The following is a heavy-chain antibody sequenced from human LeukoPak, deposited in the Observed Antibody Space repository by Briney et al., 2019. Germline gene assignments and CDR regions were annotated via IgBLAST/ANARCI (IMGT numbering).Heavy chain of an antibody. V-gene: IGHV3-21*01. CDR3: ARVGPPPINIFDY. Sequence: PGGSLRLPRAPSGLTHNSYSMNWVCQAPGRGREWVSSISSSSSYIYYADSVKGRFTISRDNAKNSLYLQMNSLRAEDTAVYYCARVGPPPINIFDYWGQGTLVTVSS. CDR2: ISSSSSYI. J-gene: IGHJ4*02. D-gene: IGHD1-14*01. CDR1: GLTHNSYS.